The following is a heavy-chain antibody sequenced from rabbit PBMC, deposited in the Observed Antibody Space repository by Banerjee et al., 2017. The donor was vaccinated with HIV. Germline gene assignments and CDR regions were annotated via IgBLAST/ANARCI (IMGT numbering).Heavy chain of an antibody. CDR3: ASTYAFDP. CDR1: GFAFSSTSS. Sequence: QEQLEESGGDLVKPGRSLTLTCTASGFAFSSTSSMCWVRQAPGKGPEWIACIYNGDGSTYYASWAKGRFTISKTSSTTVTLQMTSLTAADTATYFCASTYAFDPWGQGTLVTVS. J-gene: IGHJ2*01. V-gene: IGHV1S45*01. CDR2: IYNGDGST.